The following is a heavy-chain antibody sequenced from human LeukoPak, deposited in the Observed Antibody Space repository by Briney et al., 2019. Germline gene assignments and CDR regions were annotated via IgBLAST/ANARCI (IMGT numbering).Heavy chain of an antibody. D-gene: IGHD3-10*01. CDR3: AWGGSPAFDI. V-gene: IGHV1-8*01. CDR1: GYTFTSYD. Sequence: ASVKVSCKASGYTFTSYDINWGRQATERGVEWMGWMNPNSGNTGYAQKFQGRVTMTRNTSISTAYMELSSLRSEDTAVYYCAWGGSPAFDIWGQGTMVTVSS. J-gene: IGHJ3*02. CDR2: MNPNSGNT.